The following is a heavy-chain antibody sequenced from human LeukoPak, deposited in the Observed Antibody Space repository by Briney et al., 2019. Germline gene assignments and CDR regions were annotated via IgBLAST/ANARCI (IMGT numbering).Heavy chain of an antibody. Sequence: PGGSLRLPCAASGFIFSDYSMGWVRQAPGKGLEWVSSITTSRDQYHADSVKGRFTVSRDNAKSSVYLQMDSLRADDTAVYYCARDSYCPNDVCYDYWGQGVLVTVS. CDR2: ITTSRDQ. V-gene: IGHV3-21*06. J-gene: IGHJ4*02. CDR3: ARDSYCPNDVCYDY. CDR1: GFIFSDYS. D-gene: IGHD2-8*01.